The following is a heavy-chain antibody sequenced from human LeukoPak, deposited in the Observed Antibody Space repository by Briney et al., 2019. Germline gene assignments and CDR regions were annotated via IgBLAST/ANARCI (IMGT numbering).Heavy chain of an antibody. D-gene: IGHD6-19*01. J-gene: IGHJ5*02. V-gene: IGHV3-53*01. Sequence: GGSLRLSCAASGFTFSSNYVSWVRQAPGKGLEWVSVIYSDGSTYYADSVKGRFTISRDNSKNTLFLQMNSLRAEDTALYYCARHLYNSGWHFWFDPWGQGTLVTVSS. CDR1: GFTFSSNY. CDR3: ARHLYNSGWHFWFDP. CDR2: IYSDGST.